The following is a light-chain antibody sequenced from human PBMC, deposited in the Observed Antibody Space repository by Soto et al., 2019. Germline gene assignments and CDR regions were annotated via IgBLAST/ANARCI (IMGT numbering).Light chain of an antibody. CDR2: GAS. Sequence: EIVLTQSPCTLSLSPGERATLSCRASQSISRRYSAWYQQKPGPAPRLLIYGASSRATGIPDRFSGSGSGTDFTITISRLEPEDFAVYYCQQYGSSGTFGQGTKVDIK. CDR1: QSISRRY. CDR3: QQYGSSGT. J-gene: IGKJ1*01. V-gene: IGKV3-20*01.